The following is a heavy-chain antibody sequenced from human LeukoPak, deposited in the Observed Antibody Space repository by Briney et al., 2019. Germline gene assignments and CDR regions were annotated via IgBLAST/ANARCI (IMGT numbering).Heavy chain of an antibody. CDR1: GYTFSSYS. CDR3: ARGRLGGRSGNEY. V-gene: IGHV3-48*04. Sequence: GGSLRLSCAASGYTFSSYSMNWVRQAPGKGLEWVSYISSGSSTIYYADPVKGRFTISRDNAENSLYLQMNSLRAEDTAVYYCARGRLGGRSGNEYWGQGTLVTVSS. D-gene: IGHD2-15*01. CDR2: ISSGSSTI. J-gene: IGHJ4*02.